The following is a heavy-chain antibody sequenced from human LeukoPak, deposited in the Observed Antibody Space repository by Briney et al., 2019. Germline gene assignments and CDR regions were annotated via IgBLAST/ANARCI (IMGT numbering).Heavy chain of an antibody. CDR3: ARDLVTVTKGFDI. Sequence: SETLSLTCAVSDDSFSSHYWTWIRQPPGKGLEWIGYISYIGTTNYNPSLKSRVTLSIDTSKNQFSLKLSSVTAADTAVYYCARDLVTVTKGFDIWGQGTMVSLSS. V-gene: IGHV4-59*11. J-gene: IGHJ3*02. D-gene: IGHD4-17*01. CDR1: DDSFSSHY. CDR2: ISYIGTT.